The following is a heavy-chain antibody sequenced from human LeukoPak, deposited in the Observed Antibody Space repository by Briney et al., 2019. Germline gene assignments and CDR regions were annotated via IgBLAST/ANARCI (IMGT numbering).Heavy chain of an antibody. CDR2: IIPLFGTA. CDR1: GGSFSSYA. V-gene: IGHV1-69*05. D-gene: IGHD3-10*01. Sequence: SVKVSCKASGGSFSSYAISWVRQAPGQGLEWMGRIIPLFGTANYAQNFQGRVTITTDESTSTAYMELSSLISEDTAVYYCARGPMVRGVTNYYYMDVWGKGTTVTVSS. CDR3: ARGPMVRGVTNYYYMDV. J-gene: IGHJ6*03.